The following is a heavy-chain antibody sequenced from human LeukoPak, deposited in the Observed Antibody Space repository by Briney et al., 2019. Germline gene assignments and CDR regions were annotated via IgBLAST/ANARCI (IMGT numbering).Heavy chain of an antibody. CDR1: GLTFSNYC. J-gene: IGHJ4*02. V-gene: IGHV3-7*03. CDR3: ASPKTPSGSYGDFDY. CDR2: IKQDGSEK. D-gene: IGHD1-26*01. Sequence: GGSLRLSCVVSGLTFSNYCMTWVRQAPGKGLEWVANIKQDGSEKYYVDSVKGRFTISRDNAKNSLYLQMNSLRAEDTAVYYCASPKTPSGSYGDFDYWGQGTLVTVSS.